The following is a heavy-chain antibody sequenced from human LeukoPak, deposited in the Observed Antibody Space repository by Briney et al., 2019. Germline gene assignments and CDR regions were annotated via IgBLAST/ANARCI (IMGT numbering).Heavy chain of an antibody. CDR2: IYYSGST. D-gene: IGHD2-2*01. CDR1: GGSISSSSYY. J-gene: IGHJ6*03. CDR3: ASRSTSGRNYYYYYYMDV. Sequence: SETLSLTCTVSGGSISSSSYYWGWIRQPPGKGLEWIGSIYYSGSTYYNPSLKSRVTISVDTSKNQFSLKLSSVTAADTAVYYCASRSTSGRNYYYYYYMDVWGKGTTATVSS. V-gene: IGHV4-39*01.